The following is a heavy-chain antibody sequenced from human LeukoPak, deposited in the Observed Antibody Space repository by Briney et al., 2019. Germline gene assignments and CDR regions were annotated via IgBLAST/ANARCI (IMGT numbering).Heavy chain of an antibody. CDR1: GFTFDDYA. CDR2: ISWNSGSI. CDR3: AKDRYSNGGYSYGFDY. D-gene: IGHD5-18*01. V-gene: IGHV3-9*03. Sequence: PGGSLRLSCAASGFTFDDYAMHWVRQAPGKGLEWFSGISWNSGSIGYADSVKGRFTISRDNAKNSLYLQMNSLRAEDMALYYCAKDRYSNGGYSYGFDYWGQGTLVTVSS. J-gene: IGHJ4*02.